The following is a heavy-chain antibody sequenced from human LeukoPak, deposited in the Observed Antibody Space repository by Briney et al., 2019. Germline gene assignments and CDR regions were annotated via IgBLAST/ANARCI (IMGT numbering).Heavy chain of an antibody. J-gene: IGHJ5*02. CDR3: VRDLTIVGVAQVHH. D-gene: IGHD1-26*01. CDR2: ISGSGGST. V-gene: IGHV3-23*01. Sequence: PGGSLRLSCAASGFTFSSYAMSWVRQAPGKGLEWVSAISGSGGSTYYADSVKGRFSISRDNAKNSLFLHMNSLRAEDTAVYYCVRDLTIVGVAQVHHWGQGTLVTVSS. CDR1: GFTFSSYA.